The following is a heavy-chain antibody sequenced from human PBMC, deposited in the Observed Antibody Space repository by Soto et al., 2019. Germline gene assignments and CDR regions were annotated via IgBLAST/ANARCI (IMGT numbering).Heavy chain of an antibody. D-gene: IGHD2-21*02. Sequence: QVQLVESGGGVVQPGRSLRLSCAASGFTFSSYGMHWVRQAPGKGLEWVAVIWYDGSNKYYADSVKGRFTISRDNSKNTLYLQMNSLRAEDTAVYYCARVPVTANYFDYWGQGTLVTVSS. CDR1: GFTFSSYG. CDR3: ARVPVTANYFDY. J-gene: IGHJ4*02. CDR2: IWYDGSNK. V-gene: IGHV3-33*01.